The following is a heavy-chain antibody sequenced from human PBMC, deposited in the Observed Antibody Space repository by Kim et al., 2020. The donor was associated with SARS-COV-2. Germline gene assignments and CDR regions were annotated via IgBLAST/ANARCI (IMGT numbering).Heavy chain of an antibody. Sequence: SLRLSCAASGFTFDDYAMHWVRQAPGKGLEWVSGISWNSGSIGYADSVKGRFTISRDNAKNSLYLQMNSLRAEDTALYYCAKDHSSGWSGKKFFQHWGQGTLVTVSS. J-gene: IGHJ1*01. CDR3: AKDHSSGWSGKKFFQH. CDR1: GFTFDDYA. D-gene: IGHD6-19*01. CDR2: ISWNSGSI. V-gene: IGHV3-9*01.